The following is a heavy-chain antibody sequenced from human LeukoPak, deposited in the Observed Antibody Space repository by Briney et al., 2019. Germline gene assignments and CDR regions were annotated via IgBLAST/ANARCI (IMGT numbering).Heavy chain of an antibody. CDR2: INHSGST. V-gene: IGHV4-34*01. D-gene: IGHD6-6*01. CDR1: GGSFSGYY. CDR3: ARGHTRPSMAALECSFGGRGSWFDP. Sequence: SETLSLTCAVYGGSFSGYYWSWIRQPPGKGLEWIGEINHSGSTNYNPSLKSRVTISVDTSKNQFSLKLSSVTAADTAVYYCARGHTRPSMAALECSFGGRGSWFDPWGQGTLVTVSS. J-gene: IGHJ5*02.